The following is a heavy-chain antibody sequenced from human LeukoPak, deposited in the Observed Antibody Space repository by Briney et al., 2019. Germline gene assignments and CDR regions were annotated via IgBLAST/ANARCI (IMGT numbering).Heavy chain of an antibody. D-gene: IGHD3-10*01. CDR2: ISAYNGNT. CDR3: ARDLSGLLWFGETDY. Sequence: ASVKVSCKASGYTFTSYGISWVRQAPGQGLEWMGWISAYNGNTNYAQKLQGRVTMTTDTSTSTAYMELRSLRSDDTAVYYCARDLSGLLWFGETDYWGQGTLVTVSS. J-gene: IGHJ4*02. V-gene: IGHV1-18*01. CDR1: GYTFTSYG.